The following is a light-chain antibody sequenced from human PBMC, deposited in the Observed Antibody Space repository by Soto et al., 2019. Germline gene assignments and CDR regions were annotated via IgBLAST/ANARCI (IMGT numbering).Light chain of an antibody. Sequence: DIQMTQSPSTLSASVGDRVTITCRASQSIDTWLAWHQQKPGQVPKLLIYAASSLQTGVSSRFSGSGSGTDFTLTISNLQPEDFATYYCQQTSSTPTFGGGTKVDIK. CDR1: QSIDTW. CDR3: QQTSSTPT. V-gene: IGKV1-39*01. CDR2: AAS. J-gene: IGKJ4*01.